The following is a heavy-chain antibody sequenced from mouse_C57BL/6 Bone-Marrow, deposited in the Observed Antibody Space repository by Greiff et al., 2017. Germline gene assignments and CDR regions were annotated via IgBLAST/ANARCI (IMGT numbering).Heavy chain of an antibody. J-gene: IGHJ2*01. CDR3: ARHRNFDY. CDR1: GFTFSSYG. CDR2: ISSGGSYT. Sequence: EVKVVESGGDLVKPGGSLKLSCAASGFTFSSYGMSWARQTPDKRLEWVATISSGGSYTYYPDSVKGRFTISRDNAKNTLYLQMSSLKSEDTAMYYCARHRNFDYWGQGTTLTVSS. V-gene: IGHV5-6*01.